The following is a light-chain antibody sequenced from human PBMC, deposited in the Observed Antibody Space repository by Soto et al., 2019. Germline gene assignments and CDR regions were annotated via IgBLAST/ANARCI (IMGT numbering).Light chain of an antibody. V-gene: IGKV1-5*03. Sequence: DIQMTQSPSTLSASVGDRVTITCRASQSISSWLAWYQQKPGKAPKLLIYKASSLDSGVPSRFSGSRSGTEFTLTISSLQPDDFATYYCQQYNSYLFTFGPGTKVDIK. J-gene: IGKJ3*01. CDR2: KAS. CDR3: QQYNSYLFT. CDR1: QSISSW.